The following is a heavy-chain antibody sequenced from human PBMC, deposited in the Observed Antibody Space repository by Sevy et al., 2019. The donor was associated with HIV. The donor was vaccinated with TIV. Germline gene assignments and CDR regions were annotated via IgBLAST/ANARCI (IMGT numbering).Heavy chain of an antibody. V-gene: IGHV1-3*01. Sequence: ASVKVSCKASGYTFTSYAMHWVRQAPGQRLEWMGWINAGNGNTKYSQKFQGRVTITGDTSASTAYMELSSLRSEDTAVYYCARDPTRYSSGWHDAFDIWGQGTMVTVSS. CDR2: INAGNGNT. D-gene: IGHD6-19*01. J-gene: IGHJ3*02. CDR1: GYTFTSYA. CDR3: ARDPTRYSSGWHDAFDI.